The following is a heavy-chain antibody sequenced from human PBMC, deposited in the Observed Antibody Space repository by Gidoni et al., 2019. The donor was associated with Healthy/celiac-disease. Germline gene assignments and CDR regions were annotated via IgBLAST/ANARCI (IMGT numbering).Heavy chain of an antibody. CDR3: ASPPNCSSTSCPCYYYYYGMDV. CDR2: IIPIFGTA. V-gene: IGHV1-69*01. J-gene: IGHJ6*02. Sequence: QLQPVQSGAEVKKPGSSVKVSCKASGGPFTSYAISWVRQAPGQWLEWMGGIIPIFGTANYAQKFQGRVTITADEYTSTAYMELSSLRSEDTAVYYCASPPNCSSTSCPCYYYYYGMDVWGQGTTVTVSS. CDR1: GGPFTSYA. D-gene: IGHD2-2*01.